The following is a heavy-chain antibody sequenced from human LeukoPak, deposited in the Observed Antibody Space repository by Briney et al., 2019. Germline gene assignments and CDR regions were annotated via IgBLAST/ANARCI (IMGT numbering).Heavy chain of an antibody. CDR3: AKGRGAANDAFDI. CDR2: IYPSSIT. CDR1: GFTVSSYY. Sequence: GGSLRLSCAASGFTVSSYYMSWVRQAPGKGLEWVSVIYPSSITSYADSVKGRFTISRHNSKNTLYLQLNSLRAGDTDVYYCAKGRGAANDAFDIWGQGTMVTVSS. D-gene: IGHD3-10*01. J-gene: IGHJ3*02. V-gene: IGHV3-53*04.